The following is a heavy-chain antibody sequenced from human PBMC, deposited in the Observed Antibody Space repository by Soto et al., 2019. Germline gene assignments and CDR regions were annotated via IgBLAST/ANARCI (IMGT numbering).Heavy chain of an antibody. V-gene: IGHV4-31*02. D-gene: IGHD2-2*01. CDR2: IYYSGST. J-gene: IGHJ3*02. Sequence: VSWGKIRNGGDHWILKRKHPGKGLDWIGYIYYSGSTYYKPSLKSRVTISVDTSKNQFSLKLSSVTAADTAVYYCARDPFRSNTSFREGRAAFAIRGQGTIDTVSS. CDR1: WGKIRNGGDH. CDR3: ARDPFRSNTSFREGRAAFAI.